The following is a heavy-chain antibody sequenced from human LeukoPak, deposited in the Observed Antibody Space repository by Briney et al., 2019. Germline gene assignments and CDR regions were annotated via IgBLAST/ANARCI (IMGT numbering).Heavy chain of an antibody. CDR1: GFTFSSYS. V-gene: IGHV3-48*01. D-gene: IGHD2-2*01. CDR3: AKVAHCSSTSCHANRYYGMDV. Sequence: GGSLRLSCAASGFTFSSYSMNWVRQAPGKGLEWVSYISSSSSTIYYADSVKGRFTISRDNSKNTLYLQMNSLRAEDTAVYYCAKVAHCSSTSCHANRYYGMDVWGQGTTVTVSS. CDR2: ISSSSSTI. J-gene: IGHJ6*02.